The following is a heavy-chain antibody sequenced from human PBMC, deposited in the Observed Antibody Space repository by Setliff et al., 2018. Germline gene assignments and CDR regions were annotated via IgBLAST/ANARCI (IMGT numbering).Heavy chain of an antibody. CDR3: ARGPISGSGTYYGAD. CDR2: IIPMFRTG. J-gene: IGHJ4*02. CDR1: GGSFNNYP. Sequence: SVKVSCKASGGSFNNYPISWVRQAPGQGLEWMGGIIPMFRTGKYARKFQGRVTITADESTSTTYMEVSSLTSEDTAEYFCARGPISGSGTYYGADWGQGTLVTVSS. D-gene: IGHD3-10*01. V-gene: IGHV1-69*13.